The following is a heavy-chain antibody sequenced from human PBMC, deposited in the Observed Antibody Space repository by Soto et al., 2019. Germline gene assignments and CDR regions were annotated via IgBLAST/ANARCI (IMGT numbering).Heavy chain of an antibody. CDR2: IWYDGSNK. V-gene: IGHV3-30*02. CDR3: VKEGPITNWYFDY. J-gene: IGHJ4*02. D-gene: IGHD1-1*01. CDR1: GFTFRSYG. Sequence: PGGSLRLSCASSGFTFRSYGMYLVRQAPGKGLEWVAVIWYDGSNKYYADSVKGRFTISRDNSKNTLYLQMNSLRTEDTAMYYCVKEGPITNWYFDYWGQGTLVTVSS.